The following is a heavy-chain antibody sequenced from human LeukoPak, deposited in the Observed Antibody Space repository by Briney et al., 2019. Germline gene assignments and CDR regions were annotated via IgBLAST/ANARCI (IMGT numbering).Heavy chain of an antibody. V-gene: IGHV3-30*18. Sequence: PGRSLRLSCATSGFTFSSYGMHWVRQTPGKGLEGVAVISYDGSNTYYADSVKGRFTISRENSKNTLYLQMNSLRTEDTAVYYCAKGTGSGWFDCFDYWGQGTLVTVSS. CDR2: ISYDGSNT. CDR1: GFTFSSYG. CDR3: AKGTGSGWFDCFDY. D-gene: IGHD6-19*01. J-gene: IGHJ4*02.